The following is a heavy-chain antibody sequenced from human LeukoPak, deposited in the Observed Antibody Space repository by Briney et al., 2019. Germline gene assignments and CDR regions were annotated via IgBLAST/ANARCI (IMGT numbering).Heavy chain of an antibody. CDR2: IGGSGGST. J-gene: IGHJ4*02. Sequence: GGSLRLSCAASGFTFSSYAMSWVRQAPGKGLEWVSAIGGSGGSTYYADSVKGRFTISRDNSKNTLYLQVNSLRAEDTAVYYCAKEGLSTGWYYFDYWGQGTLVTVSS. D-gene: IGHD6-19*01. CDR1: GFTFSSYA. CDR3: AKEGLSTGWYYFDY. V-gene: IGHV3-23*01.